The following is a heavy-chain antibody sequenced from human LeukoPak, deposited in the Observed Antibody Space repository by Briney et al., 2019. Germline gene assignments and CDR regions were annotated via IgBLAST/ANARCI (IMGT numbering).Heavy chain of an antibody. CDR2: IYHSGST. V-gene: IGHV4-4*02. Sequence: SGTLSLTCAVSGGSISSSNWWSWVRQPPGKGLEWIGEIYHSGSTNYNPSLKSRVTISVDKSKNQFSLKLSSVTAADTAVYYCARVKGAKQWLLFDYWGQGTLVTVSS. CDR3: ARVKGAKQWLLFDY. J-gene: IGHJ4*02. CDR1: GGSISSSNW. D-gene: IGHD6-19*01.